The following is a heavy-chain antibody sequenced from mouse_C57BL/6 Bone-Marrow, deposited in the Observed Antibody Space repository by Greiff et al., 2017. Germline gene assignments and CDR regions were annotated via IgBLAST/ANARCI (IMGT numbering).Heavy chain of an antibody. D-gene: IGHD1-1*01. J-gene: IGHJ3*01. CDR2: ISYDGSN. Sequence: EESGPGLVKPSQSLSLTCSVTGYSITSGYYWNWIRQFPGNKLEWMGYISYDGSNNYNPSLKNRISITRDTSKNQFFLKLNSVTTEDTATYYCARVSTTVAPWFAYWGQGTLVTVSA. CDR1: GYSITSGYY. V-gene: IGHV3-6*01. CDR3: ARVSTTVAPWFAY.